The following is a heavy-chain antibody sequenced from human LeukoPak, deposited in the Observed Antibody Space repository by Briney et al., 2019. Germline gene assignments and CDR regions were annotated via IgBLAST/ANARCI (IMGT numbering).Heavy chain of an antibody. CDR3: ARDRIAAAGTGGDFDY. CDR1: GYTFTSYG. CDR2: ISAYNGNT. J-gene: IGHJ4*02. V-gene: IGHV1-18*01. Sequence: ASVKVSCKASGYTFTSYGISWVRQAPGQGLEWMGWISAYNGNTNYAQKLQGRVTMITDTSTSTAYMELRSLRSDDTAVYYCARDRIAAAGTGGDFDYWGQGTLVTVSS. D-gene: IGHD6-13*01.